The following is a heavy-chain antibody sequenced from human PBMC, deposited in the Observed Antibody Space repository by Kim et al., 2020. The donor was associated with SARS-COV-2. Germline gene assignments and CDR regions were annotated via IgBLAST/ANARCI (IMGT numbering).Heavy chain of an antibody. Sequence: SETLSLTCTVSGGSISSSSYYWGWIRQPPGKGLEWIGSIYYSGSTYYNPSLKSRVTISVDTSKNQFSLKLSSVTAADTAVYYCARSPRNSSSWYPLYYYYYGMDVWGQGTTVTVSS. D-gene: IGHD6-13*01. CDR1: GGSISSSSYY. V-gene: IGHV4-39*01. J-gene: IGHJ6*02. CDR2: IYYSGST. CDR3: ARSPRNSSSWYPLYYYYYGMDV.